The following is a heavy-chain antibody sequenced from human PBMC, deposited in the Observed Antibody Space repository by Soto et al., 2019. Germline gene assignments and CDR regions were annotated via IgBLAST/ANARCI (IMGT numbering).Heavy chain of an antibody. V-gene: IGHV3-7*01. CDR1: GFTFSNYW. J-gene: IGHJ4*02. D-gene: IGHD3-9*01. CDR3: ARERTSALVDLDY. Sequence: EVQLVESGGGLAQPGGSLRLSCAASGFTFSNYWMSWFRPAPGKGLEGLAIIKEDGREPNYVDPVKGRLTFSRDNAKNSLYLQINSLRAEDTALFHCARERTSALVDLDYWGQGTLVTVSS. CDR2: IKEDGREP.